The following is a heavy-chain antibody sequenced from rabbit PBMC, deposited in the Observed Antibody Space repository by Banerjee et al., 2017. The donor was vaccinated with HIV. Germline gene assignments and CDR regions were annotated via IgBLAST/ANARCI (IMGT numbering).Heavy chain of an antibody. CDR3: ARGWVL. D-gene: IGHD3-1*01. CDR1: GFTISSSYW. V-gene: IGHV1S40*01. CDR2: IYTGDGST. J-gene: IGHJ3*01. Sequence: QSLEESGGDLVKPGASLTLTCTASGFTISSSYWSCWVRQAPGKGLEWIACIYTGDGSTYYASWAKGRFTISKTSSTTVTLQMTSLTAADTATYFCARGWVLWGQGTLVTVS.